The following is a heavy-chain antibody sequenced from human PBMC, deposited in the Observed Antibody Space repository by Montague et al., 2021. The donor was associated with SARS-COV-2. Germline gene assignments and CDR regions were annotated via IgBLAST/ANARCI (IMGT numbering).Heavy chain of an antibody. CDR3: ARAVVYGAYAFDYFDF. Sequence: TLSLTSTVSGGSISSDSYYWSWIRQPAGKGLEWIGRVYNTGSTNYNPSLKSRVTISGDTSRNQFSLRLTSVTAADTAMYYCARAVVYGAYAFDYFDFWGQGVLVTVSS. CDR1: GGSISSDSYY. CDR2: VYNTGST. D-gene: IGHD5-12*01. J-gene: IGHJ4*02. V-gene: IGHV4-61*02.